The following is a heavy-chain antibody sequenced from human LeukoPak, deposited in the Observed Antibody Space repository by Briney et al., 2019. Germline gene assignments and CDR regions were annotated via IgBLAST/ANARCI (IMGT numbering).Heavy chain of an antibody. D-gene: IGHD5-18*01. CDR3: ASSTGYSYGYFDY. Sequence: GGSLRLSCAASGSTFSSYEMNWVRQAPGRGLEWVSYISRGGTIYYADSVKGRFTLSRDNVQNSLYLQMNSLRAEDTAVYYCASSTGYSYGYFDYWGQGTLVTVSS. V-gene: IGHV3-48*03. CDR2: ISRGGTI. CDR1: GSTFSSYE. J-gene: IGHJ4*02.